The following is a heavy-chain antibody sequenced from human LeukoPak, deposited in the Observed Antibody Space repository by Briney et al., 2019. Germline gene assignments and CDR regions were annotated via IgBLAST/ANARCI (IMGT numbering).Heavy chain of an antibody. V-gene: IGHV4-34*01. CDR3: ARRRYDFWSGYSRGGWFDP. J-gene: IGHJ5*02. CDR2: INHSGST. D-gene: IGHD3-3*01. CDR1: GGSFSGYY. Sequence: SETLSLTCAVYGGSFSGYYWSWIRQPPGKGLEWIGEINHSGSTNYNPSLKSRVTISEDTSKNQFSLKLSSVTAADTAVYYCARRRYDFWSGYSRGGWFDPWGQGTLVTVSS.